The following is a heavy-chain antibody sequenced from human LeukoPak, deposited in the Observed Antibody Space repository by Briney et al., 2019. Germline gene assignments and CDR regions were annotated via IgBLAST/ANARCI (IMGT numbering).Heavy chain of an antibody. CDR1: GGSFSGYY. J-gene: IGHJ4*02. Sequence: PSETLSLTCAVYGGSFSGYYWSWIRQPPGKGLEWIGYIYYSGSTNYNPSLKSRVTISVDTSKNQFSLKLSSVTAADTAVYYCARRRGGDWSFDYWGQGTLVTVSS. V-gene: IGHV4-59*01. CDR2: IYYSGST. CDR3: ARRRGGDWSFDY. D-gene: IGHD2-21*02.